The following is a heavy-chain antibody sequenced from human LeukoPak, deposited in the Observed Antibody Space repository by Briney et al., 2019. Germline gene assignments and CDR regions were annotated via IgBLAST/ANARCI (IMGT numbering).Heavy chain of an antibody. CDR3: ARGDCSSTSCYKAGEIKNWFDP. D-gene: IGHD2-2*02. CDR1: GGSISSSSYY. V-gene: IGHV4-39*07. CDR2: IYYSGST. Sequence: SETLSLTCTVSGGSISSSSYYWGWIRQPPGKGLEWIGSIYYSGSTYYNPSLKSRVTISVDTSKNQFSLKLSSVTAADTAVYYCARGDCSSTSCYKAGEIKNWFDPWGQGTLVTVSS. J-gene: IGHJ5*02.